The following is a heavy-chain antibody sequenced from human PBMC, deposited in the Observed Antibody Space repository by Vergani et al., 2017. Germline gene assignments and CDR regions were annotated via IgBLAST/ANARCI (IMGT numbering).Heavy chain of an antibody. CDR2: IKSDGSIT. CDR3: VSDRDLCAGGRGYTGAWDY. V-gene: IGHV3-74*03. J-gene: IGHJ4*02. D-gene: IGHD6-25*01. CDR1: GFSFNSYW. Sequence: DVHLAESAGGFFQPGGSLRLSCSASGFSFNSYWMHWVRHVPGKGLLWVSRIKSDGSITAYADSVKGRVTISRDIAKNTLYLQVRSLRLEDTGVYHCVSDRDLCAGGRGYTGAWDYWGQGTPVTVSS.